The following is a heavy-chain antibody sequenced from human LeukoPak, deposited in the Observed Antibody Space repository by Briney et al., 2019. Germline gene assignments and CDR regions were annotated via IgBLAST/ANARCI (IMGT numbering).Heavy chain of an antibody. CDR3: TTESSGALDY. D-gene: IGHD1-26*01. Sequence: GGSLRLSCATSGFSFSSTFLNWVRQAPGKGLQYVSSIDTTHYTYYAGSVKGRFTISRDNAKNSLYLQMNNLKAEDTSVYYCTTESSGALDYWGQGTLVTVSS. CDR1: GFSFSSTF. CDR2: IDTTHYT. J-gene: IGHJ4*02. V-gene: IGHV3-21*01.